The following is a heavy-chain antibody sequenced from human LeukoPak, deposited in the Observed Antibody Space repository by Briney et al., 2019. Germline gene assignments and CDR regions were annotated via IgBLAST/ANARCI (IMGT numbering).Heavy chain of an antibody. CDR1: GFTFSSYS. J-gene: IGHJ4*02. D-gene: IGHD6-19*01. CDR3: ARVVAVAGLDY. V-gene: IGHV3-21*01. Sequence: GGSLRLSCAASGFTFSSYSMNWVRQAPGKGLEWVSSISSSSSYIYYADSVKGRFTISRDNAKNTLYLQMNSLRAEDTAVYYCARVVAVAGLDYWGQGTLVTVSS. CDR2: ISSSSSYI.